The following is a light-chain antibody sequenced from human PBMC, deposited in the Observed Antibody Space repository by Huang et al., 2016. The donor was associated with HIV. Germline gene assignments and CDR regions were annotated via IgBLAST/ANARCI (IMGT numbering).Light chain of an antibody. CDR1: QSVSSSY. Sequence: EIVLTQSPGTLSLSPGERATLSCRASQSVSSSYLAWYQQKPGQAPRLLIYDASSRAAGIPDRFSGIGSGTDFTLTISRLEPEDFTVYYCQQYGSSQLTFGGGTKVEIK. CDR3: QQYGSSQLT. J-gene: IGKJ4*01. V-gene: IGKV3-20*01. CDR2: DAS.